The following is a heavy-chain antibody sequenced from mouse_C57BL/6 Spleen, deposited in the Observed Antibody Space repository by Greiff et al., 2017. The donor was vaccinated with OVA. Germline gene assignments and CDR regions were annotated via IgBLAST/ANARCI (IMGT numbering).Heavy chain of an antibody. CDR3: ARGYYDYDERTFDY. V-gene: IGHV1-80*01. CDR1: GYAFSSYW. D-gene: IGHD2-4*01. J-gene: IGHJ2*01. Sequence: QVQLQQSGAELVKPGASVKISCKASGYAFSSYWMNWVKQRPGKGLEWIGQIYPGDGDTNYNGKFKGKATLTADKSSSTAYMQLSSLTSEDSAVYYCARGYYDYDERTFDYWGQGTTLTVSS. CDR2: IYPGDGDT.